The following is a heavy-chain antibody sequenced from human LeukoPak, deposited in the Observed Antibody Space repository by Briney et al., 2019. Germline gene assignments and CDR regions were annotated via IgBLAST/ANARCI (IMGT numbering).Heavy chain of an antibody. CDR3: VRGRNGFDN. Sequence: PGGSLRLSCAPSGFIFSDYYMDWVRQAAGKGLEWVGRSRNKANGYTTEYGTAVKGRFSVSRDESKNSFYLQMNSLKPEDTAIYYCVRGRNGFDNWGLGILVTVSS. CDR2: SRNKANGYTT. J-gene: IGHJ4*02. CDR1: GFIFSDYY. V-gene: IGHV3-72*01. D-gene: IGHD2-8*01.